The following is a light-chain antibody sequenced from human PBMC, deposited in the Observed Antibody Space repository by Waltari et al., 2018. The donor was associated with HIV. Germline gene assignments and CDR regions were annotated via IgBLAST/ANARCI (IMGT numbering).Light chain of an antibody. Sequence: QSALPQPASVSGSPGQSVTISCTGGHPDIGAFDLVSWYQQRSGEAPQLIIFGVTSRPSGVSSRFSGFKSGHTASLTISGLHDGDEAYYFCSSYSTLKTILFGGGTKLTV. CDR3: SSYSTLKTIL. CDR2: GVT. V-gene: IGLV2-14*03. CDR1: HPDIGAFDL. J-gene: IGLJ3*02.